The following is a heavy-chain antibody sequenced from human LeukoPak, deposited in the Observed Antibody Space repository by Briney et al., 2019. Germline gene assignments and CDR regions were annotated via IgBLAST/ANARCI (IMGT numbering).Heavy chain of an antibody. CDR3: ARDRYYGSGSDVRFDP. V-gene: IGHV4-34*01. CDR2: INHSGST. D-gene: IGHD3-10*01. CDR1: GGSFSGYY. Sequence: SETLSLTCAVYGGSFSGYYWSWIRQPPGKGLEGIGEINHSGSTNYNPSLKSRVTISVHTSTNQFSLKLSSVTAADTAVYYCARDRYYGSGSDVRFDPWGQGTLVTVSS. J-gene: IGHJ5*02.